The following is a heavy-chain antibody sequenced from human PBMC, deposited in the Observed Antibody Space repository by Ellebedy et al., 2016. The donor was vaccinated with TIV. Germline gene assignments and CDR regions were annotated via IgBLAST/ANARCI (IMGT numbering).Heavy chain of an antibody. V-gene: IGHV3-30*02. J-gene: IGHJ4*02. D-gene: IGHD3-3*01. CDR1: GFSFSSYG. CDR2: IRDDGSNK. Sequence: PGGSLRLSCAASGFSFSSYGMHWVRQAPGKGLEWVAYIRDDGSNKYYADSVKGRFTISSDNSKNTLHLQMSSLRADDTAVYYYAKGRSGVVHYWGQGTLVTVSS. CDR3: AKGRSGVVHY.